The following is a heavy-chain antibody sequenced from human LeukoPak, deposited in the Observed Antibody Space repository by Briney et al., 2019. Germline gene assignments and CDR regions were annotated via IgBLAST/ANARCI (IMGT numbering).Heavy chain of an antibody. CDR3: ASGYCSGGSCSALDI. D-gene: IGHD2-15*01. CDR2: INHSGST. CDR1: GGSFSGYY. J-gene: IGHJ3*02. V-gene: IGHV4-34*01. Sequence: PSETLSLTCAVYGGSFSGYYWSWIRQPPGKGLEWIGEINHSGSTNYHPSLKSRVTISVDTSKNQFSLKLSSVTAADTAVYYCASGYCSGGSCSALDIWGQGTMVTVSS.